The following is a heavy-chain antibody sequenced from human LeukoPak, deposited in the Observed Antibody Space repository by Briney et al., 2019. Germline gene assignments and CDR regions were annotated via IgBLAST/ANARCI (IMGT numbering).Heavy chain of an antibody. CDR3: VRTPDY. J-gene: IGHJ4*02. Sequence: GGSLRLSCAASGFTFSNYAMSWVRQAPGKGLEWVSGINVSGGSTFYADSVRGRFTISRDNSKNTLYLQMNSLRAEDTAVYYCVRTPDYWGQGTLVTVSS. V-gene: IGHV3-23*01. D-gene: IGHD4-23*01. CDR1: GFTFSNYA. CDR2: INVSGGST.